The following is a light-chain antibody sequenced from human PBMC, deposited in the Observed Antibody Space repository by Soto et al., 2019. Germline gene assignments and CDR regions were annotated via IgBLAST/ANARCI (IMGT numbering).Light chain of an antibody. V-gene: IGKV3-15*01. Sequence: MTQSPDTLSVSPGDIVTLSCRASHSVGTNLAWYQQKPGQAPRLLIYGASARATDVPVRFSGSGSGTEFTLTISSLQPDDFATYYCQQYNIFGQGTKVDIK. CDR2: GAS. J-gene: IGKJ1*01. CDR3: QQYNI. CDR1: HSVGTN.